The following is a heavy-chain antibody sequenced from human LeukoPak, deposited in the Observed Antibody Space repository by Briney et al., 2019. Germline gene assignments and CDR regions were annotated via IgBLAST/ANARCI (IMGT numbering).Heavy chain of an antibody. J-gene: IGHJ3*02. CDR2: INPSGGST. CDR1: GYTFTSYY. V-gene: IGHV1-46*01. Sequence: ASVKVSCKASGYTFTSYYMHWVRQAPRQGLEWMGIINPSGGSTSYAQKFQGRVTMTRDTSTSTVYMELSSLRSEDTAVYYCARDRGTVKAFDIWGQGTMVTVSS. CDR3: ARDRGTVKAFDI. D-gene: IGHD4-11*01.